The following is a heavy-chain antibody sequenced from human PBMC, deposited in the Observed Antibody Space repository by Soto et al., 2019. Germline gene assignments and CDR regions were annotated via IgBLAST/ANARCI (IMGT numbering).Heavy chain of an antibody. CDR3: AGGTGAAVGPVYFDY. CDR2: IYSGNT. D-gene: IGHD1-26*01. V-gene: IGHV4-31*03. CDR1: GGSLSSAGYY. Sequence: QVQLQESGPGLVKPSQTLSLTCTVSGGSLSSAGYYWSWVRQHPGKGLEWIGDIYSGNTYYNPSHGGRLTISLDTSRHQCALRLGSVTAADTAASYCAGGTGAAVGPVYFDYWGQGALVTVSS. J-gene: IGHJ4*02.